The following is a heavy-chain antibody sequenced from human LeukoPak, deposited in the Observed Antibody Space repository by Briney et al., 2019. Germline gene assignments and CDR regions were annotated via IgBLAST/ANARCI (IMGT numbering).Heavy chain of an antibody. CDR3: AKACGDY. D-gene: IGHD1-26*01. J-gene: IGHJ4*02. V-gene: IGHV3-30*18. CDR1: GFTFSSYG. CDR2: ISYDGSNK. Sequence: AGGSLRLSCAASGFTFSSYGMHWVRQAPGKGLEWVAVISYDGSNKYYADSVKGRFTISRDNSKNTLYLQMNSLRAEDTAVYYCAKACGDYWGQGTLVTVSS.